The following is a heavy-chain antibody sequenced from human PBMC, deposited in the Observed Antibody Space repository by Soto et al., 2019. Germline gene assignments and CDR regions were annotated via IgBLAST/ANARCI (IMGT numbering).Heavy chain of an antibody. V-gene: IGHV3-7*01. CDR3: AREGWILTGYYTSNDAFDI. CDR2: IKQDGSEK. CDR1: GFTFSSYW. J-gene: IGHJ3*02. D-gene: IGHD3-9*01. Sequence: GGSLRLSCAASGFTFSSYWMSWVRQAPGKELEWVANIKQDGSEKYYVDSVKGRFTISRDNAKNSLYLQMNSLRAEDTAVYYCAREGWILTGYYTSNDAFDIWGQGTMVTVSS.